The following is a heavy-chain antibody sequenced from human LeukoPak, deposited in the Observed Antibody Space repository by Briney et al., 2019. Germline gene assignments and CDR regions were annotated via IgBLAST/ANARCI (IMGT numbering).Heavy chain of an antibody. Sequence: PGGSLRLSYAASGFTFSSYGMHWVRQAPGKGLEWVAVISYDGSNKYYADSVKGRFTISRDNSKNTLYLQMNSLRAEDTAVYYCAKQRGIAARPYYFDYWGQGTLVTVSS. J-gene: IGHJ4*01. D-gene: IGHD6-6*01. CDR3: AKQRGIAARPYYFDY. CDR1: GFTFSSYG. CDR2: ISYDGSNK. V-gene: IGHV3-30*18.